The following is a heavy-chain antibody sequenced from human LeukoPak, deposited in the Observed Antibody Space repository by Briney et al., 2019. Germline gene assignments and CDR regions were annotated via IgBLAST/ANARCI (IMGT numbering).Heavy chain of an antibody. CDR2: INHSGRT. Sequence: SETLSLTCAVYDGSFSGYYWSWIRQPPGKGREWIGEINHSGRTNYNPSLKSRATISVDTSKNQFSLQLSSVTAAHTAVYYCERRGYSSSWSPVYFDYWGQGTLVTVSS. CDR3: ERRGYSSSWSPVYFDY. J-gene: IGHJ4*02. D-gene: IGHD6-13*01. V-gene: IGHV4-34*01. CDR1: DGSFSGYY.